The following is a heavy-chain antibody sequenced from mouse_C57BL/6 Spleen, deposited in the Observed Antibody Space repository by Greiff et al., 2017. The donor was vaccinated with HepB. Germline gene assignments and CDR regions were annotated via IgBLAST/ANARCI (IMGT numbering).Heavy chain of an antibody. V-gene: IGHV1-15*01. Sequence: VQGVESGAELVRPGASVTLSCKASGYTFTDYEMHWVKQTPVHGLEWIGAIDPETGGTAYNQKFKGKAILTADKSSSTAYMELRSLTSEDSAVYYCTRGCYYDYGAYWGQGTLVTVSA. CDR3: TRGCYYDYGAY. CDR1: GYTFTDYE. J-gene: IGHJ3*01. D-gene: IGHD2-4*01. CDR2: IDPETGGT.